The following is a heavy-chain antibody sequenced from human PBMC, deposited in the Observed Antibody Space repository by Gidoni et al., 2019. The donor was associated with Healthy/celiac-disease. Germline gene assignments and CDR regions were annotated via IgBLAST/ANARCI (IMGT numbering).Heavy chain of an antibody. CDR2: INHSGST. Sequence: QVQLQQWGAGLLKPSETLSLTCAVYGGSFSGYYWSWIRQPPGKGLEWIGEINHSGSTNYNPSLKSRVTISVDTSKNQFSLKLSSVTAADTAVYYCARGTRNRYYYDSSGYYYFDYWGQGTLVTVSS. CDR1: GGSFSGYY. J-gene: IGHJ4*02. V-gene: IGHV4-34*01. CDR3: ARGTRNRYYYDSSGYYYFDY. D-gene: IGHD3-22*01.